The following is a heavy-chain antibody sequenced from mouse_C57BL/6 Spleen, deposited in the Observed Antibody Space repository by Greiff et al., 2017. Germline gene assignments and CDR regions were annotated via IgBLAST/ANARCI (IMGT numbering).Heavy chain of an antibody. Sequence: EVQLQQSGPELVKPGASVKISCKASGYSFTDYNMNWVKQSNGKSLEWIGVINPNYGTSYNQKFKGKATLTVDQSSSTAYMQRNSLTSEDSAVYYCARSHTAQATYWYFGVWGTGATVTVSS. J-gene: IGHJ1*03. CDR2: INPNYGT. CDR1: GYSFTDYN. V-gene: IGHV1-39*01. CDR3: ARSHTAQATYWYFGV. D-gene: IGHD3-2*02.